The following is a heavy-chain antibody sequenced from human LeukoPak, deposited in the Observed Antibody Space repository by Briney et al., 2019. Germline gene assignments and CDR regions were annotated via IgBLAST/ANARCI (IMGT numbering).Heavy chain of an antibody. Sequence: GGSLRLSCAASGFTFSNAWMSWVRQAPGKGLEWVGRIKSKTDGGTTDYAAPVKGRFTISRDDSKNTLYLQMNSLKTEDTAVYYCTTDQYYYDSSGYYYSDYWGQGTLVTVSS. D-gene: IGHD3-22*01. CDR2: IKSKTDGGTT. V-gene: IGHV3-15*01. CDR3: TTDQYYYDSSGYYYSDY. CDR1: GFTFSNAW. J-gene: IGHJ4*02.